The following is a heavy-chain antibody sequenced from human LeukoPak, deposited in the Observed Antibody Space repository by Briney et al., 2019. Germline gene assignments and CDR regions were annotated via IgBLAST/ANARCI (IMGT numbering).Heavy chain of an antibody. V-gene: IGHV3-72*01. D-gene: IGHD5-18*01. Sequence: GGSLRLSCAASGXSFSDYYMDWVRQAPGKGLEWVGRTRDKANGYTTEYAASVKGRFTISRDDSKNSLYLQMNSLKTGDTAVYYCARDGYSYGTNYYFDYWGQGTLVTVSS. CDR3: ARDGYSYGTNYYFDY. CDR2: TRDKANGYTT. CDR1: GXSFSDYY. J-gene: IGHJ4*02.